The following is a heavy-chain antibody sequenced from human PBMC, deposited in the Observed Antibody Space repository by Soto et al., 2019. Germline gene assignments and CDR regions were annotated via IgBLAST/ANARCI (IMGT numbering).Heavy chain of an antibody. Sequence: QVQLVQSGAEVKEPGSSVKVSCKASGGGNLRDYRTTWVRRAPGQGLEWMGGIIPKLGSANYAQKCQGRVRITADESTNSGYRELGSLRSDDTAVYYCAQGGEGYNFGAVYWGQGTPVTVSS. D-gene: IGHD5-12*01. V-gene: IGHV1-69*01. CDR3: AQGGEGYNFGAVY. CDR1: GGGNLRDYR. J-gene: IGHJ4*02. CDR2: IIPKLGSA.